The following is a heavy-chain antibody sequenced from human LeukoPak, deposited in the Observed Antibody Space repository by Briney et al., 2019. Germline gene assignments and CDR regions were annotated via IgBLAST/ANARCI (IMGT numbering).Heavy chain of an antibody. CDR1: GFTFSSYA. V-gene: IGHV3-23*01. D-gene: IGHD6-13*01. CDR2: ISGSGGST. Sequence: GGSLRLSCAASGFTFSSYAMSWVRQAPGKGLEWVSAISGSGGSTYYADSVKGRSTISRDNSKNTLYLQMNSLRAEDTAVYYCAKPGYSSSWYDPWGQGTLVTVSS. J-gene: IGHJ5*02. CDR3: AKPGYSSSWYDP.